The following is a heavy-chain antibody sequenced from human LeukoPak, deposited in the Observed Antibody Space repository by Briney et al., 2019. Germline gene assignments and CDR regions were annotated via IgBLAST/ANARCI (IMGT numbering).Heavy chain of an antibody. V-gene: IGHV3-48*03. CDR3: ARDARDYGGPDY. J-gene: IGHJ4*02. D-gene: IGHD4-23*01. Sequence: GGSLRLSCAASGFTFSSYEMNWVRQAPGKGLEWVSYISSSGSTIYYADSVKGRFTISRDNAKSSLYLQMSSLRAEDTAVYYCARDARDYGGPDYWGQGTLVTVSS. CDR1: GFTFSSYE. CDR2: ISSSGSTI.